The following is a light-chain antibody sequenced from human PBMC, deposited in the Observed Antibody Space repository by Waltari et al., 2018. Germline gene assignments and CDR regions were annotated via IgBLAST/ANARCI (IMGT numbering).Light chain of an antibody. J-gene: IGLJ3*02. CDR2: KNN. CDR3: AAWDDSLSGWV. CDR1: SSNIGPNS. Sequence: QSVLTQPPSASGTPGQRVTFSCSGSSSNIGPNSVYWYQQLPGAAPKLLIDKNNQRPSGIPDRVSGSKSGTSASLAISVLRSEDETDYYCAAWDDSLSGWVFGGGTKVTVL. V-gene: IGLV1-47*01.